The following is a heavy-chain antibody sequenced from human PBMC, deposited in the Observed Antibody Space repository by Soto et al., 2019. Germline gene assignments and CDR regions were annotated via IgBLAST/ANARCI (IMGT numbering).Heavy chain of an antibody. CDR3: ARALSYCSSTSCYLLDY. Sequence: GESLKISCAASGFTFSSYSMNWVRQAPGKGLEWVSSISSSSSYIYYADSVKGRFTISRDNAKNSLYLQMNSLRAEDTAVYYCARALSYCSSTSCYLLDYWGQGTLVTVSS. V-gene: IGHV3-21*01. J-gene: IGHJ4*02. CDR2: ISSSSSYI. CDR1: GFTFSSYS. D-gene: IGHD2-2*01.